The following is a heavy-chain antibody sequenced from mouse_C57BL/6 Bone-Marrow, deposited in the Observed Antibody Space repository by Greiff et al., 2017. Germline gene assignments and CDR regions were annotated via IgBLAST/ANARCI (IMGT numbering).Heavy chain of an antibody. CDR3: ARRDYYGSSELNWYFDV. D-gene: IGHD1-1*01. J-gene: IGHJ1*03. CDR1: GFTFSDYY. CDR2: ISNGGGST. Sequence: EVMLVESGGGLVQPGGSLKLSCAASGFTFSDYYMYWVRQTPEKRLEWVAYISNGGGSTYYPDTVKGRFTISRDNAKNTLYLQMSRLKSEDTAMYYCARRDYYGSSELNWYFDVWGTGTTVTVSS. V-gene: IGHV5-12*01.